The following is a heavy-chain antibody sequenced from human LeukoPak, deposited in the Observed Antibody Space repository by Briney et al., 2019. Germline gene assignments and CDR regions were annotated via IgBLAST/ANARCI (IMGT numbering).Heavy chain of an antibody. D-gene: IGHD3-22*01. CDR3: ARDTLDITMIVVVPDY. V-gene: IGHV1-18*01. J-gene: IGHJ4*02. CDR2: ISAYNGNT. CDR1: GYTFTSYG. Sequence: ASVKVSCKASGYTFTSYGISWVRQAPGQGLEWMGWISAYNGNTNYAQKLQGRVTMTTDTSTSTAYMELRSLRSDDTAVYYCARDTLDITMIVVVPDYWGQGTLVTVSS.